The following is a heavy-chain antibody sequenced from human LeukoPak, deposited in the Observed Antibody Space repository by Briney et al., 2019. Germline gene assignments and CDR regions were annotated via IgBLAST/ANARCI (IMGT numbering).Heavy chain of an antibody. CDR2: IYYSGST. D-gene: IGHD3-10*01. J-gene: IGHJ3*02. CDR3: ARVYSYLDAFDI. V-gene: IGHV4-59*12. CDR1: GGSISSYY. Sequence: SETLSLTCTVSGGSISSYYWSWIRQPPGKGLEWIGYIYYSGSTNYNPSLKSRVTISVDTSKNQFSLKLSSVTAADTAVYYCARVYSYLDAFDIWGQGTMVTVSS.